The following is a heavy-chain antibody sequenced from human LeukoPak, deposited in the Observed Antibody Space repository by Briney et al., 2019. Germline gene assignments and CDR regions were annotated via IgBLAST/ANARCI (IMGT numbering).Heavy chain of an antibody. J-gene: IGHJ6*03. CDR3: ARDPGGSPTRMDV. D-gene: IGHD2-15*01. CDR2: INPSGGST. V-gene: IGHV1-46*01. Sequence: ASVKVSCKASGGTFSSYAISWVRQAPGQGLEWMGIINPSGGSTSYAQKFQGRVTMTRDMSTSTVYMELSSLRSEDTAVYYCARDPGGSPTRMDVWGKGTTVTIS. CDR1: GGTFSSYA.